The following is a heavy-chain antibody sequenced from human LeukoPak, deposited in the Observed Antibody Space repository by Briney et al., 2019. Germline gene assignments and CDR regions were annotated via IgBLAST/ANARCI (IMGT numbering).Heavy chain of an antibody. V-gene: IGHV3-21*01. D-gene: IGHD3-22*01. J-gene: IGHJ4*02. CDR3: ARGAERSGYDY. CDR2: ISSRSTYI. CDR1: GFTFSNYS. Sequence: GGSLRLSCVASGFTFSNYSMNWVRQAPGKWLEWVSSISSRSTYIYYADSLRGRFTISRDNAKNSLYLQMNSLRGEDTAVYYCARGAERSGYDYWGQGTLVTVAS.